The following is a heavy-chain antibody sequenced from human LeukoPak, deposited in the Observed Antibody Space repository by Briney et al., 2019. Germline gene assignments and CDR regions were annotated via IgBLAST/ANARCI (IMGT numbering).Heavy chain of an antibody. V-gene: IGHV3-66*01. CDR2: IYSGGST. J-gene: IGHJ4*02. CDR3: ATSGWWGYFDY. CDR1: GFTVSSNY. Sequence: GGSLRLSCTASGFTVSSNYMSWVRQAPGKGLEWVSIIYSGGSTYYADSVRGRFTISRDNSKNTLYLLMNSLRAEDTAVYYCATSGWWGYFDYWGQGTLVTVSS. D-gene: IGHD6-19*01.